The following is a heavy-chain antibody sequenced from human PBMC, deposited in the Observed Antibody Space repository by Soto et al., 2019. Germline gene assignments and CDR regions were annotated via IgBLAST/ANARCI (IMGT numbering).Heavy chain of an antibody. Sequence: SETLSLTCAVSGGSISRGGYSGSCIRQPPGKGLEWIGYIYHSGSTYYNLSLKSQFTLSVDRSKNQFSLKLTSVTAADTAVYYCARGGLGISYYFDYWGQGTLVTVS. V-gene: IGHV4-30-2*01. CDR2: IYHSGST. CDR3: ARGGLGISYYFDY. J-gene: IGHJ4*02. CDR1: GGSISRGGYS. D-gene: IGHD2-15*01.